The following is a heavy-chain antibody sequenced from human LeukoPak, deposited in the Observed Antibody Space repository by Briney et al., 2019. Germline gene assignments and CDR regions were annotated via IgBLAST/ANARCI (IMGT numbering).Heavy chain of an antibody. CDR1: GGSLSSAVPC. CDR2: IYYNVTT. CDR3: AREGPVTTVNHIEY. D-gene: IGHD4-11*01. V-gene: IGHV4-30-4*01. J-gene: IGHJ4*02. Sequence: SEALSLTCTVSGGSLSSAVPCWGWIRQPPGEGLGWMGYIYYNVTTYYQPPLRSRLSISVDTSKNQFSLKLTSVTAADTAVYYCAREGPVTTVNHIEYWGQGPLVSV.